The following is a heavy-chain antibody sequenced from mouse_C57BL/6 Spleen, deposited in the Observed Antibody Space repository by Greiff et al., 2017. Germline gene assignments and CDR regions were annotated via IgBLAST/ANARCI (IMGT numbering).Heavy chain of an antibody. Sequence: EVLLVESGGGLVKPGGSLKLSCAASGFTFSSYAMSWVRQTPEQRLEWVATISDGGTYTYYPDTVEGRFTISRDSAEKKLYLQMRHRKSEDTARYYCARSWDEGPCAYWGQGTLVSVSA. V-gene: IGHV5-4*01. CDR2: ISDGGTYT. J-gene: IGHJ3*01. CDR3: ARSWDEGPCAY. D-gene: IGHD4-1*01. CDR1: GFTFSSYA.